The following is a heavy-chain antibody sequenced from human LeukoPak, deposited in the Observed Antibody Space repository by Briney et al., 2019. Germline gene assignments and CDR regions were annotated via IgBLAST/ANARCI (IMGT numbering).Heavy chain of an antibody. D-gene: IGHD4-11*01. CDR1: GGSFSGYY. V-gene: IGHV4-34*01. CDR2: INHSGST. CDR3: ARPMNTVTTPSPFDY. Sequence: EPSETLSLTCAVYGGSFSGYYWSWIRQPPGKGLEWIGEINHSGSTNYNPSLKSRVTISVDTSKNQFSLKLSSVTAADTAVYYCARPMNTVTTPSPFDYWGQGTLVTVSS. J-gene: IGHJ4*02.